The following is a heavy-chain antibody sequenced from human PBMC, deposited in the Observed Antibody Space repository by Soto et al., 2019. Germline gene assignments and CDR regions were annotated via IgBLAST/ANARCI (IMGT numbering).Heavy chain of an antibody. CDR2: ISGTGDST. V-gene: IGHV3-23*01. J-gene: IGHJ4*02. D-gene: IGHD3-22*01. Sequence: EVQLLESGGGLVQPGGSLRLSCAASGFTFSSYAMSWVRQAPGKGLEWVSAISGTGDSTYYADSVKGRFSISRDNSKNTLYLQMNSLRAEDTAVYYCAKDIFLSRYYYADHYWGQGTLVTVSS. CDR3: AKDIFLSRYYYADHY. CDR1: GFTFSSYA.